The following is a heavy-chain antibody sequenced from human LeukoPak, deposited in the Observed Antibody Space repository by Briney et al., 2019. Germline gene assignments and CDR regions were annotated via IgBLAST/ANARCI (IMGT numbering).Heavy chain of an antibody. CDR1: GYTFTSYY. CDR3: ARDYVVVVAATPAVDYYYYGMDV. V-gene: IGHV1-46*01. CDR2: INPSGGST. Sequence: GASVKVSCKASGYTFTSYYMHWVRQAPGQGLEWMGIINPSGGSTSYAQKFQGRVTMTRDTSTSTVYMELSSLRSEDTAVYYCARDYVVVVAATPAVDYYYYGMDVWGQGTTVTVSS. J-gene: IGHJ6*02. D-gene: IGHD2-15*01.